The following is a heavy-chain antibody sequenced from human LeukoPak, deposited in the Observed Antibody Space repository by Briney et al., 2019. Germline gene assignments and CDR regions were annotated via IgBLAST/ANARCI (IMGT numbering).Heavy chain of an antibody. Sequence: ASVKVSCKASGYTFTSYDINWVRQATGQGLEWMGWMNPNSGNTGYAQKFQGRVTMTRNTSISTAYMELSSLRSEDTAVYYCARDVAYDYVWGSYRSGFDYWGQGTLVTVSS. CDR1: GYTFTSYD. CDR3: ARDVAYDYVWGSYRSGFDY. D-gene: IGHD3-16*02. CDR2: MNPNSGNT. J-gene: IGHJ4*02. V-gene: IGHV1-8*01.